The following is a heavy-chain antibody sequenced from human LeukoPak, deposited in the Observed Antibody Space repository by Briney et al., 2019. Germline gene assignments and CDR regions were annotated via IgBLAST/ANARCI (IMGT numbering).Heavy chain of an antibody. D-gene: IGHD3-22*01. CDR3: ARTSDSSGYYFDY. CDR1: GGSMSSGGYY. J-gene: IGHJ4*02. Sequence: SETLSLTCTVPGGSMSSGGYYWSWIRQHPGKGLEWIGYIYYSGSTYYNPSLKSRLTISVDTSKNQFSLKLSSVTAADTAVYYCARTSDSSGYYFDYWGQGTLVTVSS. CDR2: IYYSGST. V-gene: IGHV4-31*03.